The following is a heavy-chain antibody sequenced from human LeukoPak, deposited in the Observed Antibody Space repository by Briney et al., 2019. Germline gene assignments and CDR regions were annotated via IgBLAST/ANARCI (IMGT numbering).Heavy chain of an antibody. D-gene: IGHD4-17*01. CDR3: ATRHDYGDYVDY. V-gene: IGHV3-9*01. J-gene: IGHJ4*02. CDR2: ISWNSGSI. CDR1: GFTFDDYA. Sequence: GGSLRLSCAASGFTFDDYAMHWVRQAPGRGLEWVSGISWNSGSIGYADSVKGRFTISRDNAKNSLYLQMNSLRAEDTALYYCATRHDYGDYVDYWGQGTLVTVSS.